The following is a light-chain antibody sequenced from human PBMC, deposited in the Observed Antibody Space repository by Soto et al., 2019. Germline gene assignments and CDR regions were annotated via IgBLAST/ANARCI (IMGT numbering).Light chain of an antibody. Sequence: QSALTQPRSVSGSPGQSVTISCTGTNSDVGTYNYVSWYQQHPGKAPKLIIYDVTKRPLGVPDRFSGSKSGNTASLIISGLQAADEAEYYCCCCSYAGSSSFRVLFGGGTKLTVL. CDR1: NSDVGTYNY. V-gene: IGLV2-11*01. CDR3: CSYAGSSSFRVL. J-gene: IGLJ2*01. CDR2: DVT.